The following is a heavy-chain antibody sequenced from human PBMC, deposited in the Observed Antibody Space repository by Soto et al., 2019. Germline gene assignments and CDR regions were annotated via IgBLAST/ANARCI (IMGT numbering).Heavy chain of an antibody. J-gene: IGHJ5*02. V-gene: IGHV5-51*01. Sequence: GESLKISCKGSGYSFTSYWIGWVRQMPGKGLEWMGIIYPGDSDTRYSPSFQGQVTISADKSISTAYLQWSSLKASDTAMYYCARRWEGDGYNVMAEGVHPPNWFDPWGQGTLVTVSS. D-gene: IGHD1-26*01. CDR2: IYPGDSDT. CDR1: GYSFTSYW. CDR3: ARRWEGDGYNVMAEGVHPPNWFDP.